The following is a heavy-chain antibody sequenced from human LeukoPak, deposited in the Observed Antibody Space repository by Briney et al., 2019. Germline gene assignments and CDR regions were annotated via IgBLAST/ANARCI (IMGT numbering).Heavy chain of an antibody. J-gene: IGHJ1*01. CDR1: GFSFSNYA. D-gene: IGHD2-21*02. CDR3: ARGYCGGDCYGD. CDR2: IDGSSSHI. V-gene: IGHV3-21*01. Sequence: GGSLRLSCAASGFSFSNYAMNWVRQAPGKGLEWVSSIDGSSSHIYYADSVKGRFTISRDNTKSSLYLQMNSLRAEDMAVYYCARGYCGGDCYGDWGQGTLVTVSS.